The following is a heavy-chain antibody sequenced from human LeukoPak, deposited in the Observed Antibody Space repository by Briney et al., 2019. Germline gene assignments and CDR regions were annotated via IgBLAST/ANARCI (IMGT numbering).Heavy chain of an antibody. Sequence: ASVKVSCKASGYTFTGYYMHWVRQAPGQGLEWMGWINPNSGGTNYAQKFQGRVTITRNTSISTAYMELSSLRSEDTAVYYCARGGFGESGGNWFDPWGQGTLVTVSS. D-gene: IGHD3-10*01. CDR1: GYTFTGYY. CDR2: INPNSGGT. CDR3: ARGGFGESGGNWFDP. J-gene: IGHJ5*02. V-gene: IGHV1-2*02.